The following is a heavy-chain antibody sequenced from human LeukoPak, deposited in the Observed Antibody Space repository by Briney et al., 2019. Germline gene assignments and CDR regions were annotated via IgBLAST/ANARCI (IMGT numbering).Heavy chain of an antibody. Sequence: GSLRLSCAVSGFTFSSYAMHWVRQAPGKGLEWVSSISSSSSYIYYADSVKGRFTISRDNAKNSLYLQMNSLRAEDTAVYYCASSSSWSGGDYWGQGTLVTVSS. V-gene: IGHV3-21*01. CDR3: ASSSSWSGGDY. CDR1: GFTFSSYA. CDR2: ISSSSSYI. D-gene: IGHD6-13*01. J-gene: IGHJ4*02.